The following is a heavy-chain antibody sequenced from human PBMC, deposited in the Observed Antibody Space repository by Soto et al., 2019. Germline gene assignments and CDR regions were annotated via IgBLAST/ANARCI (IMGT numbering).Heavy chain of an antibody. CDR1: GFSLSTSGVG. J-gene: IGHJ4*02. Sequence: SGPTLVNPTQTLTLTCTFSGFSLSTSGVGVGWIRQPPGKALERIALIYWDDDKRYTPSLKSTLTITKDTSKNQVVLTMTNMDPGDTATYYCAHGEEQWPLDYWGQRTLVSVSS. V-gene: IGHV2-5*02. CDR2: IYWDDDK. CDR3: AHGEEQWPLDY. D-gene: IGHD6-19*01.